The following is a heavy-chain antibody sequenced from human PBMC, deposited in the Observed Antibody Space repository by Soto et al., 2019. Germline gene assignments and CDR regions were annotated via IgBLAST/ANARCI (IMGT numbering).Heavy chain of an antibody. CDR1: GGSIDSGAFS. CDR2: VTHSGTA. D-gene: IGHD6-19*01. Sequence: ASETLSLTCAVSGGSIDSGAFSLSWIRQPPGKGLEWIGYVTHSGTAYSIPSLNGRLTLSVDSSQTQFSLKLTSVTAADSAFYYCARIHWAQSSLDYWGRGILVTRLL. J-gene: IGHJ4*02. V-gene: IGHV4-30-2*01. CDR3: ARIHWAQSSLDY.